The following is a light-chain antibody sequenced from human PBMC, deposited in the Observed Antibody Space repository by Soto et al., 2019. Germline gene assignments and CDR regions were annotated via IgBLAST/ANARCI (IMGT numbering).Light chain of an antibody. CDR3: LQDYNYPLT. CDR2: GAS. J-gene: IGKJ4*01. V-gene: IGKV3D-15*01. CDR1: QSISGN. Sequence: EIVMTQSPATLPVSPGEGGTLSCRASQSISGNLAWYQQKPGQAPRLLIYGASRRATGIPDRFTGSGSGTDFTLTISSLQPEDFATYYCLQDYNYPLTFGGGTKGDIK.